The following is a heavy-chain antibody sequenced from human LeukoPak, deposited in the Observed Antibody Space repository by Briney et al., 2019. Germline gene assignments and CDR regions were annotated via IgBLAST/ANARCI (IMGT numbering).Heavy chain of an antibody. CDR1: GFTFSNYW. V-gene: IGHV3-7*04. D-gene: IGHD4-11*01. J-gene: IGHJ3*02. CDR2: IKHEGSEE. Sequence: GGSLRLSCAASGFTFSNYWMSWVRQAPGKGLEWVANIKHEGSEEYYVDSVKGRFTISRDNVKMSLNLQMNSVRVEDTAIYYCARVTVTRVFDIWGHGTMATVSS. CDR3: ARVTVTRVFDI.